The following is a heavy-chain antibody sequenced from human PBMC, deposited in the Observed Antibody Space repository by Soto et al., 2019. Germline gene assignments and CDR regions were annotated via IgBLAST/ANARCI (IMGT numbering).Heavy chain of an antibody. J-gene: IGHJ5*02. CDR2: ISYDGSNK. D-gene: IGHD2-15*01. CDR1: GFTFSSYA. V-gene: IGHV3-30-3*01. Sequence: QVQLVESGGGVVQPGRSLRLSCAASGFTFSSYAMHWVRQAPGKGLEWVAVISYDGSNKYYADSVKGRFTISRDNSKNTLYLQMNSLRAEDTAVYYCAREAGIVVVVAAGGWFDPWGQGTLVTVSS. CDR3: AREAGIVVVVAAGGWFDP.